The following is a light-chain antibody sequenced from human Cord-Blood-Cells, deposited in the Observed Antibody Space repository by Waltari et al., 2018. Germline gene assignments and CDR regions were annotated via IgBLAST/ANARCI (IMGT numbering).Light chain of an antibody. Sequence: QSVLTQPPSASGTPGQRVTISCSGSSSNIGSNYVYWYQQLPGTAPKLLIYRNNRRPSGVPDRFSGSKSGISASLAISGLRSEDEADYYCAAWDDSLSGPVFGGGTKLTVL. CDR2: RNN. V-gene: IGLV1-47*01. CDR1: SSNIGSNY. CDR3: AAWDDSLSGPV. J-gene: IGLJ2*01.